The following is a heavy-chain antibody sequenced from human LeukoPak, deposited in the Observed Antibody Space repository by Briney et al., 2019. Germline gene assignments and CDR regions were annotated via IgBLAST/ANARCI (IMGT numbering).Heavy chain of an antibody. CDR3: ASALRYNWNYERDY. CDR1: GFNFSNYW. CDR2: IKHDGSDK. V-gene: IGHV3-7*01. D-gene: IGHD1-7*01. J-gene: IGHJ4*02. Sequence: PGGSLRLSCVVSGFNFSNYWMNWFRQAPGKGLEWVANIKHDGSDKYYVDSVKGRFTISRDNAKNSLYLQMNSLRAEDTAVYYCASALRYNWNYERDYWGQGTLVTVSS.